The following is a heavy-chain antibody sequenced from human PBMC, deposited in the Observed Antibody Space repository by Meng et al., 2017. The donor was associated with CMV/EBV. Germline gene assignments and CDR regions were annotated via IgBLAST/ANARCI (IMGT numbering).Heavy chain of an antibody. V-gene: IGHV2-5*02. CDR3: AHRGSYGYHSY. CDR2: IYWDDDK. CDR1: GFSLSTSGVG. D-gene: IGHD5-18*01. J-gene: IGHJ4*02. Sequence: QHTVKDSDSTHGTPPQTRTLPCTFSGFSLSTSGVGVGWIRQPPGKALEWLALIYWDDDKRYSPSLKSRLTITKDTSKNQVVLTMTNMDPVDTATYYCAHRGSYGYHSYWGQGTLVTVSS.